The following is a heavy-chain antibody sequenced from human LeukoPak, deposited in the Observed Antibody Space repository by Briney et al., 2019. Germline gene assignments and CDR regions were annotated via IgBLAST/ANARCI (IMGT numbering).Heavy chain of an antibody. V-gene: IGHV3-23*01. CDR3: AKHSEAFDV. CDR1: GFTFNSYA. D-gene: IGHD2-15*01. Sequence: PGGSLRLSCAASGFTFNSYAMSWVRQAPGKGLEWVSAISGSGGGTFYADSVKGRFTISRDNSKNTLYLQMNTLRGEDTAVYYCAKHSEAFDVWGQGTMVTVSS. CDR2: ISGSGGGT. J-gene: IGHJ3*01.